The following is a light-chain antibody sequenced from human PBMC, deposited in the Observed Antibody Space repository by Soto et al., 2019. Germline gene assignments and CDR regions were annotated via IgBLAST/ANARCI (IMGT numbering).Light chain of an antibody. J-gene: IGKJ1*01. CDR3: QQYGSSPRT. CDR1: QSCSSY. Sequence: EIVLTQSPGTLSLSPGERATLSCRASQSCSSYLAWYQQKPGQAPRLLMYGASSRATGTPDRFSGSGSGTDFTLTISRLEPEDFAVYYCQQYGSSPRTFGLGTKVDIK. V-gene: IGKV3-20*01. CDR2: GAS.